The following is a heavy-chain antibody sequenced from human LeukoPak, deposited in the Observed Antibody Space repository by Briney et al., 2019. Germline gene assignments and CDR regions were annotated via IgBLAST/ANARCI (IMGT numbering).Heavy chain of an antibody. J-gene: IGHJ3*01. CDR1: GYIFTGYF. D-gene: IGHD2-21*02. CDR3: VRYGSVTGHDAFDV. Sequence: ASVKVSCKASGYIFTGYFMHWGRQAPGQGLEWMGWINPHIGGTNYAQRFQGRVTMTRDTSITTAYMELSGLRYDDTALYYCVRYGSVTGHDAFDVWGQGTVVTVSS. CDR2: INPHIGGT. V-gene: IGHV1-2*02.